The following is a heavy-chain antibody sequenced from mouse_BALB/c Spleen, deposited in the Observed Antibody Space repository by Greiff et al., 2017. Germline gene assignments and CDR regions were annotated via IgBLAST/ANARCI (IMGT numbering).Heavy chain of an antibody. CDR3: TRDDGYYVHFDY. J-gene: IGHJ2*01. Sequence: EVQVVESGGGLVKPGGSLKLSCAASGFTFSSYTMSWVRQTPEKRLEWVATISSGGSYTYYPDSVKGRFTISRDNAKNTLYLQMSSLKSEDTAMYYCTRDDGYYVHFDYWGQGTTLTVSA. CDR2: ISSGGSYT. V-gene: IGHV5-6-4*01. D-gene: IGHD2-3*01. CDR1: GFTFSSYT.